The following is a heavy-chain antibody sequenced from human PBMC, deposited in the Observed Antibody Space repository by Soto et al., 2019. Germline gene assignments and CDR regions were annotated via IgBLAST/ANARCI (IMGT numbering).Heavy chain of an antibody. D-gene: IGHD5-12*01. Sequence: QVQLQQWGAGLLKPSETLSLTCAVYGGSFSGYYWSWIRQPPGKGLEWIGEINHSGSTNYNPSLKSRVTISVDTSKNQFSLKLSSVTAADTAVYYCARVKRDGYNYFRRGVFDYWGQGTLVTVS. J-gene: IGHJ4*02. CDR3: ARVKRDGYNYFRRGVFDY. CDR1: GGSFSGYY. V-gene: IGHV4-34*01. CDR2: INHSGST.